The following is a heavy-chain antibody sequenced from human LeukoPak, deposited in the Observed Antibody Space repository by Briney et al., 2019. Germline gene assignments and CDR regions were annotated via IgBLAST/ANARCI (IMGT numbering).Heavy chain of an antibody. D-gene: IGHD2-21*01. CDR3: TTGRHIVVARIDY. Sequence: PGGSLRLSCAASGFTFSSVWMSWVRQAPGKGLEWVSRIKSKTDGGTTDYAAPVKGRFSISRDDSKNTLYLQMNSLKTEDTAVYYCTTGRHIVVARIDYWGQGTLVTVSS. V-gene: IGHV3-15*01. CDR2: IKSKTDGGTT. J-gene: IGHJ4*02. CDR1: GFTFSSVW.